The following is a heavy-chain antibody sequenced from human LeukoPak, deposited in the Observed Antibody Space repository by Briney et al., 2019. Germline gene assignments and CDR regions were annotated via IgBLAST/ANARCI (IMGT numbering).Heavy chain of an antibody. CDR1: GFTFDDYA. CDR2: ISWNSGSI. Sequence: TGGSLRLSCAASGFTFDDYAMHWVRQAPGKGLEWVSGISWNSGSIGYADSVKGRFTTSRDNAKNSLYLQMNSLRAEDMALYYCAKDLGAAGTQSSAFDIWGQGTMVTVSS. V-gene: IGHV3-9*03. J-gene: IGHJ3*02. CDR3: AKDLGAAGTQSSAFDI. D-gene: IGHD6-13*01.